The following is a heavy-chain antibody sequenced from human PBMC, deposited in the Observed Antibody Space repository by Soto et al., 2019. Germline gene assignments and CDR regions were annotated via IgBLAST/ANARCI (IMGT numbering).Heavy chain of an antibody. Sequence: SETLSLTCAVSGGSISSSNWWSWVRQPPGKGLEWIGEIYHSGSTNYNPSLKSRVTISVDKSKNQFSLKLSSVTAADTAVYYCERGTAEYSYGQNFDYWGQGTLVTVSS. V-gene: IGHV4-4*02. CDR3: ERGTAEYSYGQNFDY. CDR2: IYHSGST. CDR1: GGSISSSNW. J-gene: IGHJ4*02. D-gene: IGHD5-18*01.